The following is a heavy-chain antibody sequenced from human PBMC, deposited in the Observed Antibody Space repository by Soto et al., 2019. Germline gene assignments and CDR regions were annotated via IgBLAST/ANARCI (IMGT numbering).Heavy chain of an antibody. J-gene: IGHJ3*02. V-gene: IGHV3-48*01. D-gene: IGHD6-13*01. CDR1: WFTFSSYS. Sequence: GGALRLSCASPWFTFSSYSMNWVRPAPGEGVGGFSYISSSSSTIYYADSVKGRFTISRDNAKNSLYLQMNSLRAEDTAVYYCAKDYSSSWYIGRLVFDAFDIWGQGTMVTVSS. CDR2: ISSSSSTI. CDR3: AKDYSSSWYIGRLVFDAFDI.